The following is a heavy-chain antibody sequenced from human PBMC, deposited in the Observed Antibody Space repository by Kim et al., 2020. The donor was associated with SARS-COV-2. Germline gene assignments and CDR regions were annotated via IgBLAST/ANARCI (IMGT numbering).Heavy chain of an antibody. Sequence: GSAKNYADSVGGRFTISRDNAKNSLYLQMNSLRAEDTAVYYCARSNSRRDSWGQGTLVTVSS. CDR3: ARSNSRRDS. J-gene: IGHJ4*02. CDR2: GSAK. V-gene: IGHV3-74*01.